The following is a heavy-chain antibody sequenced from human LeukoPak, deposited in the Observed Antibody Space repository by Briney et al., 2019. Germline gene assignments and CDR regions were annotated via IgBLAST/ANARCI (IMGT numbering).Heavy chain of an antibody. CDR2: INHSGST. J-gene: IGHJ4*02. CDR1: GGSFSGYY. CDR3: ARPARGGRPHYFDY. D-gene: IGHD2-15*01. Sequence: SETLSLTCAVYGGSFSGYYWSWIRQPPGKGLEWIGEINHSGSTNYNPSLKSRVTISVDTSKNQFSLKLSSVTAADTAVYYCARPARGGRPHYFDYWGQGTLVTVSS. V-gene: IGHV4-34*01.